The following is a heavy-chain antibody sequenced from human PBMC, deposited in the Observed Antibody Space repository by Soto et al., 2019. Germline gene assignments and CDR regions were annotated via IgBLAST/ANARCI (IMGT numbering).Heavy chain of an antibody. CDR2: INHSGST. J-gene: IGHJ4*02. V-gene: IGHV4-34*01. CDR1: GGSFSGYY. Sequence: QVQLQQWGAGLLKPSETLSLTCAVYGGSFSGYYWSWIRQPPGEGLEWIGEINHSGSTNYNPSLKTRVTISVDTSKDQFSLKLSSVTAADTAVYYCARITYYDFWSGHTHFDYWGQGTLVTVSS. CDR3: ARITYYDFWSGHTHFDY. D-gene: IGHD3-3*01.